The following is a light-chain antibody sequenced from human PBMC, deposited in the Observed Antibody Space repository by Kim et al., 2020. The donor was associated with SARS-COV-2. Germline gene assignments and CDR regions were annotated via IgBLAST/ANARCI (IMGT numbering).Light chain of an antibody. J-gene: IGLJ2*01. V-gene: IGLV1-44*01. Sequence: QSVLTQPPSASGLPGQRVTISCSGRNSNIGGNPVVWYQQIPGSAPKLLIYSNILRPSGVPARFSGSKSGTSASLVISGLRSDDEAVYYCAAWDGTLEGPVFGGGTQLTVL. CDR3: AAWDGTLEGPV. CDR1: NSNIGGNP. CDR2: SNI.